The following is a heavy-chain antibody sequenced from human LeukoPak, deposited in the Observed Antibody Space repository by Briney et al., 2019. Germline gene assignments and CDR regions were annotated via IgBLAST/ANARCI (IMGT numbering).Heavy chain of an antibody. CDR2: INHSGST. CDR1: GGSFSGYY. CDR3: ARGDDSSGYQYYYYYYMDV. Sequence: PSETLSDPCAVYGGSFSGYYWSWIRQPPGKGLEWIGEINHSGSTNYNPSLKSRVTISVDTSKNQFSLKLSSVTAADTAVYYCARGDDSSGYQYYYYYYMDVRGKATKVTVSS. J-gene: IGHJ6*03. D-gene: IGHD3-22*01. V-gene: IGHV4-34*01.